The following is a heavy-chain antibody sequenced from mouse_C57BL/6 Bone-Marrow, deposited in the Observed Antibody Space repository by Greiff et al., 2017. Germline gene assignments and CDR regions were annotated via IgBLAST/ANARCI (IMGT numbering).Heavy chain of an antibody. CDR3: ARGYGKSY. D-gene: IGHD2-1*01. J-gene: IGHJ2*01. Sequence: VQLQQSGAELVKPGASVKLSCKASGYTFTSYWMHWVKQRPGRGLEWIGRIYPFSGGTKYNEKFKSKATLTGDKPSSTVCMQFSSLTSEDSAVYYCARGYGKSYWGQGTTLTVSS. CDR2: IYPFSGGT. CDR1: GYTFTSYW. V-gene: IGHV1-72*01.